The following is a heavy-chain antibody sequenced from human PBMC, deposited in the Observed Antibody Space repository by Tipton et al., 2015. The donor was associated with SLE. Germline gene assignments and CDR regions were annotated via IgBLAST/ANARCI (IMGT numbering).Heavy chain of an antibody. V-gene: IGHV4-59*01. Sequence: TLSLTCTVSGGSFSNSYWTWVRQPPGKGLEWIGSIFYTGSTHYNPSLTSRVTISVDRSKNQFSLRLSSVTAADTAVYYCARSEYSDGLLDYWGQGTLVTVSS. D-gene: IGHD5-12*01. CDR3: ARSEYSDGLLDY. J-gene: IGHJ4*02. CDR1: GGSFSNSY. CDR2: IFYTGST.